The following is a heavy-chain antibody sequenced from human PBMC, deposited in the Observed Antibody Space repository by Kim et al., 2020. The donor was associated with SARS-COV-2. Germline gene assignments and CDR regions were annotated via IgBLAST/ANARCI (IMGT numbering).Heavy chain of an antibody. Sequence: SETLSLTCTVSGGSISSSSYYWGWIRQPPGKGLEWIGSIYYSGSTYYNPSLKSRVTISVDTSKNQFSLKLSSVTAADTAVYYCARDTPMVRGYGMDVWGQGTTVTVSS. CDR3: ARDTPMVRGYGMDV. V-gene: IGHV4-39*07. J-gene: IGHJ6*02. CDR1: GGSISSSSYY. D-gene: IGHD3-10*01. CDR2: IYYSGST.